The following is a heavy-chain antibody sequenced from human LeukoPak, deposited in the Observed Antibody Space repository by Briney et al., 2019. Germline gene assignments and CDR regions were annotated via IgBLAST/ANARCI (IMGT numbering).Heavy chain of an antibody. J-gene: IGHJ4*02. CDR2: IHFSGYT. D-gene: IGHD6-13*01. V-gene: IGHV4-31*03. CDR1: GNSISRVSYY. Sequence: PSQTLSLTCTVSGNSISRVSYYWTWIRHLPGTGLEWIGNIHFSGYTSYNSSLKSRVAISLDTSKNQFSLKLSSVTAADTAVYYCARYTSSWYDYWGQGTLVTVSS. CDR3: ARYTSSWYDY.